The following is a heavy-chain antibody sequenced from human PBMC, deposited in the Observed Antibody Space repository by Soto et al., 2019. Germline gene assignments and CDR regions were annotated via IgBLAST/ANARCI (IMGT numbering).Heavy chain of an antibody. V-gene: IGHV3-30-3*01. J-gene: IGHJ4*02. CDR3: ARDRGSYIRYFDH. Sequence: GGSLRLSCAASGFTFSSYAMHWVRQAPGKGLEWVAVISYDGSNKYYADSVKGRFTISRDNSKNTLYLQMNSLRAEDTAVYYCARDRGSYIRYFDHWGQGTLVTVSS. CDR2: ISYDGSNK. D-gene: IGHD1-26*01. CDR1: GFTFSSYA.